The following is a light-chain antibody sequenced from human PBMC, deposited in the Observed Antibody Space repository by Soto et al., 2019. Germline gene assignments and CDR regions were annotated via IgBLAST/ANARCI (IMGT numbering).Light chain of an antibody. CDR3: QVWDSSSDPVV. CDR2: YDT. CDR1: NIGSKS. V-gene: IGLV3-21*04. J-gene: IGLJ2*01. Sequence: SYDLTQPPSVSVAPGKTANITCGGNNIGSKSVHWYQQKPGQAPVLVISYDTDRPSGIPERYSGSNSGNTATLTISRVEAGDEADYYCQVWDSSSDPVVFGGGTKLTVL.